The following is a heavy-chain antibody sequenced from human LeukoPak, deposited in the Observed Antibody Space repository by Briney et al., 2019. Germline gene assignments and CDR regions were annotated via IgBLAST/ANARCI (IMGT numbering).Heavy chain of an antibody. J-gene: IGHJ4*02. CDR3: ARESPACGEDCYFDY. CDR2: ISYDGTNK. V-gene: IGHV3-30-3*01. Sequence: PGGSLRLSCAASGFTFGSYAMHWVRQAQGTGLEWVAGISYDGTNKYYADSVKGRFTISRDNSKNTLYLQMNSPRTDDTAVYYCARESPACGEDCYFDYWGQGTLVTVSS. D-gene: IGHD2-21*02. CDR1: GFTFGSYA.